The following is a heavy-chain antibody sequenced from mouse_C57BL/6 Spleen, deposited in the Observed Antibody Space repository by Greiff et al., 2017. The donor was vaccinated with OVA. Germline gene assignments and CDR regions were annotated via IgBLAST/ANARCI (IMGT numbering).Heavy chain of an antibody. CDR1: GYAFSSYW. V-gene: IGHV1-80*01. J-gene: IGHJ2*01. CDR2: IYPGDGDT. Sequence: QVQLQQSGAELVKPGASVKISCKASGYAFSSYWMNWVKQRPGKGLEWIGQIYPGDGDTNYNGKFKGKATLTADKSSSTAYMQLSSLTAEDSAVYFCAQNYYGTSYYFDYWGQGTTLTVSS. D-gene: IGHD1-1*01. CDR3: AQNYYGTSYYFDY.